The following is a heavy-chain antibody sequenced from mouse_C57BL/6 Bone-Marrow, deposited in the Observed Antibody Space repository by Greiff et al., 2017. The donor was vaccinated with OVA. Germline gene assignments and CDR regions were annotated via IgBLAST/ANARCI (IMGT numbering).Heavy chain of an antibody. Sequence: EVQVVESGGGLVKPGGSLKLSCAASGFTFSDYGMHWVRQAPEKGLEWVAYISSGSSTIYYADTVKGRFTISRDNAKNTLFLQMTSLRSEDTAMYYCARAYGPLSYWYFDVWGTGTTVTVSS. CDR1: GFTFSDYG. CDR2: ISSGSSTI. D-gene: IGHD1-1*01. CDR3: ARAYGPLSYWYFDV. V-gene: IGHV5-17*01. J-gene: IGHJ1*03.